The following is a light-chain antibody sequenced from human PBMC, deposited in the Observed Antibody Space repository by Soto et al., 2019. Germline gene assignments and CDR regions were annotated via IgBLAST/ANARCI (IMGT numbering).Light chain of an antibody. Sequence: QSALTQPPSASGSPGQSVTISCTGTSSDVGGYNYVSWYQQHPGKAPKLMIYDVSKRPSGVPDRFSGSKSGNTASLTVSGLQAEDDDDYYCSAYAGSNNYVFGTGTKLTVL. J-gene: IGLJ1*01. V-gene: IGLV2-8*01. CDR3: SAYAGSNNYV. CDR1: SSDVGGYNY. CDR2: DVS.